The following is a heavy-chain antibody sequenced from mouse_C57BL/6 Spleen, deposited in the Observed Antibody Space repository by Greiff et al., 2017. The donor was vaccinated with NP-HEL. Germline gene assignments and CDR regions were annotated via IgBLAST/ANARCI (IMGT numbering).Heavy chain of an antibody. CDR3: ARGNCDWYFDV. CDR1: GFSLTSYG. J-gene: IGHJ1*03. V-gene: IGHV2-2*01. Sequence: VQLQQSGPGLVQPSQCLSISCTASGFSLTSYGVHWVRQSPGKGLEWLGVIWSGGGTDYNAAFISRLSISKDNSKCHVFFKMNSLQADDTAIYYCARGNCDWYFDVWGTGTTVTVSS. CDR2: IWSGGGT. D-gene: IGHD2-1*01.